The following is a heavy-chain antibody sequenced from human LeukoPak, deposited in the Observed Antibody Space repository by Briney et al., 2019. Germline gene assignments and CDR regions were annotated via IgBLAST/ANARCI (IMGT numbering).Heavy chain of an antibody. Sequence: PSETLSLTCTVSGGSISSTSYYWGWIRQPPGKGLEWIGSIYYSGSTYYNPSLKSRVTISVDTSKNQFSLKLSSVTAADTAVYYCARRLLSGGSPNAFDIWGQGTMVTVSS. J-gene: IGHJ3*02. CDR3: ARRLLSGGSPNAFDI. D-gene: IGHD2-15*01. CDR1: GGSISSTSYY. CDR2: IYYSGST. V-gene: IGHV4-39*01.